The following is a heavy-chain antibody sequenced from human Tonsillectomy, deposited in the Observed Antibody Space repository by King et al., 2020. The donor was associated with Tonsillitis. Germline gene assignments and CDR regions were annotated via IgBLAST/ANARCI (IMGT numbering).Heavy chain of an antibody. CDR1: GFTFSNAW. Sequence: VQLVESGGGLVKPGGSLRLSCAASGFTFSNAWMSWVRQAPGKGLEWVSGISRSANKTYYADSVKGRYAISRDNSKSTLYLEMNSLRAEATAVYYCAKLRPIMRTDPGFFDHWGQGTLATVSS. D-gene: IGHD3/OR15-3a*01. V-gene: IGHV3-23*04. CDR3: AKLRPIMRTDPGFFDH. J-gene: IGHJ4*02. CDR2: ISRSANKT.